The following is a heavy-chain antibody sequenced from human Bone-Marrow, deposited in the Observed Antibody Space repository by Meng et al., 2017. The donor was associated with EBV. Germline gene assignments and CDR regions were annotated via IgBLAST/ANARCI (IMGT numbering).Heavy chain of an antibody. CDR1: GFTFSDYY. CDR3: ATQTTVTTSPIDY. V-gene: IGHV3-11*01. J-gene: IGHJ4*02. D-gene: IGHD4-17*01. Sequence: QVRLVGSGGGLVKPGGSLRLSCAASGFTFSDYYMSWIRQAPGKGLEWVSYISSSGSTIYYADSVKGRFTISRDNAKNSLYLQMNSLRAEDTAVYYCATQTTVTTSPIDYWGQGTLVTVSS. CDR2: ISSSGSTI.